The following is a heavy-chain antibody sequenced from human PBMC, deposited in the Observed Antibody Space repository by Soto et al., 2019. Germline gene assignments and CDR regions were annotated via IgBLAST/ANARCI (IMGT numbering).Heavy chain of an antibody. Sequence: SVKVSCKASGGTFSSYAISWVRQAPGQGLEWMGGIIPIFGTANYAQKFQGRVTITADESTGTAYMELSSLRSEDTAVYYCARVTAIMNAFDIWGQGTMVTVSS. CDR2: IIPIFGTA. J-gene: IGHJ3*02. CDR3: ARVTAIMNAFDI. CDR1: GGTFSSYA. D-gene: IGHD2-21*02. V-gene: IGHV1-69*13.